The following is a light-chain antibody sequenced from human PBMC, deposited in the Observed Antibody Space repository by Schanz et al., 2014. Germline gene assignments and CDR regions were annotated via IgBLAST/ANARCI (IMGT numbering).Light chain of an antibody. CDR1: QSISDY. CDR2: AAS. CDR3: QQSSSTVIA. J-gene: IGKJ4*01. Sequence: DIRVPQSPSSLSASVGDRVTITCRASQSISDYLNWYQQKPGKAPNLLIYAASILQSGVPSRFSGSGSGTDFTLTISSLYPEDFGTYYCQQSSSTVIAFGGGTKVEIK. V-gene: IGKV1-39*01.